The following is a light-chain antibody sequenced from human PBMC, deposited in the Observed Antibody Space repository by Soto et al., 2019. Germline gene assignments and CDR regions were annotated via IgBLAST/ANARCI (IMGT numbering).Light chain of an antibody. CDR1: QSVSRR. CDR2: DAS. Sequence: DIQMTQSPSTLSVSVGDRITITCRASQSVSRRLAWYQQKPGKAPKLLIYDASSLDSGVPSRFSGRGSGTEFTLTISSLQPDDCATYYCHTYNTYSLHTFGQGTKLEIK. J-gene: IGKJ2*01. CDR3: HTYNTYSLHT. V-gene: IGKV1-5*01.